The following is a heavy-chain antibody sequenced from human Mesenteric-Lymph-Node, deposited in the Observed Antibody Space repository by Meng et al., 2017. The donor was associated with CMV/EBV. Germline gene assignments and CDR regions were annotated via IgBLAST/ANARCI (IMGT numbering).Heavy chain of an antibody. J-gene: IGHJ4*02. CDR1: YG. D-gene: IGHD3-9*01. V-gene: IGHV1-18*01. Sequence: YGIGWVRKAPGQGLEWIGWISAYNGNTNYAQKLQGRDTMTTDTSTSTAYMELRSLRSDDTAVYYCERAPTIRRLRYFDWLSDYFDYWGQGTLVTVSS. CDR3: ERAPTIRRLRYFDWLSDYFDY. CDR2: ISAYNGNT.